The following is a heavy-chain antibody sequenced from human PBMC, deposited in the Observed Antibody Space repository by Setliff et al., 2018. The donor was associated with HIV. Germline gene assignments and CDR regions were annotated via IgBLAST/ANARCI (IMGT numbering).Heavy chain of an antibody. J-gene: IGHJ4*02. Sequence: SETLSLTCAVYGGSFSGYYWSWIRQPPGKGLEWIGEINHSGSTNYNPSLKSRVTISVDTSKNQFSLKLSSVTAADTAVYYCASRGIAAAGSDSWGQGTLVTISS. V-gene: IGHV4-34*01. CDR3: ASRGIAAAGSDS. CDR1: GGSFSGYY. D-gene: IGHD6-13*01. CDR2: INHSGST.